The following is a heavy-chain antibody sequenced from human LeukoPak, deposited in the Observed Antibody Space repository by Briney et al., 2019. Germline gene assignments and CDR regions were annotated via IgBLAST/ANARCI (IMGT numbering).Heavy chain of an antibody. D-gene: IGHD3-10*01. Sequence: GGSLRLSCAASGFTFSSYAMSWVRQAPGKGLEWVSAISGSGGSTYYADSVKGRFTISRDNSKNTLYLQMNSLRAEDTAVYYCAKAPIPYGSGSYYIPYWGQGTLVTVSS. V-gene: IGHV3-23*01. CDR3: AKAPIPYGSGSYYIPY. CDR1: GFTFSSYA. J-gene: IGHJ4*02. CDR2: ISGSGGST.